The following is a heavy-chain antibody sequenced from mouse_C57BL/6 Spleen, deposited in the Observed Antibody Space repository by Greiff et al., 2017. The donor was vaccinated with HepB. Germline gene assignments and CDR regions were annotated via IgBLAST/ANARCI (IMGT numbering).Heavy chain of an antibody. CDR3: ARKDYGSSYALDY. CDR2: ISSGGSYT. CDR1: GFTFSSYG. V-gene: IGHV5-6*02. J-gene: IGHJ4*01. D-gene: IGHD1-1*01. Sequence: EVKLVESGGDLVKPGGSLKLSCAASGFTFSSYGMSWVRQTPDKRLEWVATISSGGSYTYYPASVKGRFNISRDNAKNTLYLQMSSLKSEDTAMYYCARKDYGSSYALDYLGQGASVTVSS.